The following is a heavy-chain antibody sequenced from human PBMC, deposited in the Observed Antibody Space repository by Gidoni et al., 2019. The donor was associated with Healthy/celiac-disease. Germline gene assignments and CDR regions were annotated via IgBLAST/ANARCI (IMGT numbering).Heavy chain of an antibody. V-gene: IGHV3-33*01. CDR1: GFTFSSYG. CDR2: IWYDGSNK. Sequence: QVRMVESGGGVVQPGRSLRRACAASGFTFSSYGVHWVRQAPGKGLAWVADIWYDGSNKSYAGSVNGRFTISRDNSKNTLYLQMNSLRAEDTAVYYCARDSGDIVVVPSAIMGRIAAAGLVDYWGQGTLVTVSS. CDR3: ARDSGDIVVVPSAIMGRIAAAGLVDY. J-gene: IGHJ4*02. D-gene: IGHD2-2*01.